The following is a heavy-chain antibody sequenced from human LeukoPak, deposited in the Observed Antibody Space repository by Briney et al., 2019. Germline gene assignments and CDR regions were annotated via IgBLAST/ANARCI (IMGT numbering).Heavy chain of an antibody. CDR1: GFNFSSYS. Sequence: PWWALRLSCAASGFNFSSYSMNWVRQAPGKGLEWVAYIRSSGSPIYYADSVKGRFTISRDIAKNSLYLQMNSLRDEDTAVYYCVRDPDALDFWGQGTPVTVSS. V-gene: IGHV3-48*02. CDR3: VRDPDALDF. CDR2: IRSSGSPI. J-gene: IGHJ4*02.